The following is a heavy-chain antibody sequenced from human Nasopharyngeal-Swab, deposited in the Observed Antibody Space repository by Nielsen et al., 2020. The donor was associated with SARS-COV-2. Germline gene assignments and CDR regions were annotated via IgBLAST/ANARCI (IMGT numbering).Heavy chain of an antibody. D-gene: IGHD1-26*01. CDR1: GYTFTSYD. J-gene: IGHJ4*02. CDR3: VTTSGSYEEEGFVY. Sequence: ASVKVSCKASGYTFTSYDINWVRQATGQGLEWMGWMNPNSGNTGYAQKFQGRVTMTRNTSISTAYMELSSLRSEDTAVYYCVTTSGSYEEEGFVYWGQGTLVTVSS. V-gene: IGHV1-8*01. CDR2: MNPNSGNT.